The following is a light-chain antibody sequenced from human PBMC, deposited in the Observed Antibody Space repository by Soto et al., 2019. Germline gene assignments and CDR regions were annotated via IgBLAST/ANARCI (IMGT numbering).Light chain of an antibody. J-gene: IGKJ1*01. CDR2: GAS. Sequence: EIVLTQSPGTLSLSPGERATLSCRASQSVSSSYLAWYQQKPGQAPRLLIYGASSRATGIPDRFGGSGSGTDFTLTISRLEPEDFAVYHCQQYGSSSWTFGQGTKVDIK. CDR3: QQYGSSSWT. V-gene: IGKV3-20*01. CDR1: QSVSSSY.